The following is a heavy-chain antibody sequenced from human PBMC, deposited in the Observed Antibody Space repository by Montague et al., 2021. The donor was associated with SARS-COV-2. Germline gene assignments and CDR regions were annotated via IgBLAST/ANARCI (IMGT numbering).Heavy chain of an antibody. D-gene: IGHD1-26*01. Sequence: KDYPVSVKSRITINPDTSKNQISLQPNSVTPEDTAVYYCARTSASSDYWGQGTLVTVSA. V-gene: IGHV6-1*01. J-gene: IGHJ4*02. CDR2: K. CDR3: ARTSASSDY.